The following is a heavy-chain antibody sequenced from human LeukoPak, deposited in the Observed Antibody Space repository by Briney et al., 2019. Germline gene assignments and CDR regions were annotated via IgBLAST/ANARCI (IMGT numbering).Heavy chain of an antibody. V-gene: IGHV1-8*01. J-gene: IGHJ4*02. CDR3: ARGHSGWCWPLTSRGPYFDY. CDR2: MNPNSGNT. Sequence: ASVKVSCKASGYTFTSYDINWVRQATGQGLEWMGWMNPNSGNTGYAQKFQGRVTMTRNTSISTAYMELSSLRSEDTAVYYCARGHSGWCWPLTSRGPYFDYWGQGTLVTVSS. D-gene: IGHD6-19*01. CDR1: GYTFTSYD.